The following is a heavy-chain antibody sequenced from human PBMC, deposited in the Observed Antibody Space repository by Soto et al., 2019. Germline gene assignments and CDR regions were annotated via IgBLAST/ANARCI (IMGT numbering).Heavy chain of an antibody. CDR2: VTASGGGT. Sequence: SLRLSCAASGFIFNNYAMTWVRQAPGKRLEWVSTVTASGGGTFYANSVKGRFTISRDNSRNTLHLQMSSLRVEDTALYYCAKALVPALTAKFGYWGQGTLVTVSS. CDR1: GFIFNNYA. V-gene: IGHV3-23*01. D-gene: IGHD5-18*01. CDR3: AKALVPALTAKFGY. J-gene: IGHJ4*02.